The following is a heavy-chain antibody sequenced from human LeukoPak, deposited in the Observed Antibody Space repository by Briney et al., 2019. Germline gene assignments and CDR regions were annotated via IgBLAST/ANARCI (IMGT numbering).Heavy chain of an antibody. CDR3: ARARAGTTFDY. CDR2: IYQTANT. Sequence: PSETLSLTCTVSGYSISSGYFWGWIRQPPGKGLEWIGNIYQTANTYYNASLKSRVTISVDMSKNQFSLNLNSVTAADTAVYYCARARAGTTFDYWGQGTLVTVSS. D-gene: IGHD1-1*01. V-gene: IGHV4-38-2*02. CDR1: GYSISSGYF. J-gene: IGHJ4*02.